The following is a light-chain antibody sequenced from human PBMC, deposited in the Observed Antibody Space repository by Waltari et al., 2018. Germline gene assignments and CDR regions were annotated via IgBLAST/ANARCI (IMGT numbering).Light chain of an antibody. J-gene: IGLJ2*01. Sequence: HPVLTQSPSASASLGASVKVTCTLSSVHSTYAIAWHQQQPEKGPRYLMKVDSDGSHSKGDGIPDRFSGSTAGAERYLTISSLQTEDEADYYCQTWSSGSVVFGGGTKLTVL. V-gene: IGLV4-69*01. CDR1: SVHSTYA. CDR2: VDSDGSH. CDR3: QTWSSGSVV.